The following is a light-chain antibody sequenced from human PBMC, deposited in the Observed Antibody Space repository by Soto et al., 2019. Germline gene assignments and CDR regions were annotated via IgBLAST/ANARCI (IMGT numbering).Light chain of an antibody. Sequence: DIQMTQSPSSLSASVGDRVTITCRASQSISSYLNWYQQKPGKAPKLLIYAAPSLQSGVPSRFSGSGSGTDSTLTISSLQPEDFATYYCQQSYSTPRTFGQGTKVDIK. CDR1: QSISSY. V-gene: IGKV1-39*01. CDR2: AAP. CDR3: QQSYSTPRT. J-gene: IGKJ1*01.